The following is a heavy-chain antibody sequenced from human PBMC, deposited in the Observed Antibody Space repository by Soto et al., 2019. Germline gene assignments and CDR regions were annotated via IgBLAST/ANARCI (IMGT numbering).Heavy chain of an antibody. J-gene: IGHJ4*01. CDR1: GFSFIDHY. CDR2: TRNKANGYTT. CDR3: TTDSYITIVIVRFDY. V-gene: IGHV3-72*01. Sequence: GGSLRLSCTASGFSFIDHYMDWVLQAPGKGLEWVGRTRNKANGYTTEYAASVKDRFTISRDDSKSSVYLQMDSLKTEDTAVYYCTTDSYITIVIVRFDYWGHGTLVTVSS. D-gene: IGHD3-22*01.